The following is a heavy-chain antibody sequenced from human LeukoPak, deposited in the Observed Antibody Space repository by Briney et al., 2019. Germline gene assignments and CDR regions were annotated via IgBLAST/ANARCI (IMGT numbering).Heavy chain of an antibody. D-gene: IGHD5-24*01. CDR3: ARQGDGANLGAFDI. CDR2: INHSGST. J-gene: IGHJ3*02. Sequence: PSETLSLTCAVYGGSFSGYYWSWIRQPPGKGLEWIGEINHSGSTNYNPSLKSRVTISVDTSKNQFSLKLSSVTAADTAVYYCARQGDGANLGAFDIWGQGTMVTVSS. V-gene: IGHV4-34*01. CDR1: GGSFSGYY.